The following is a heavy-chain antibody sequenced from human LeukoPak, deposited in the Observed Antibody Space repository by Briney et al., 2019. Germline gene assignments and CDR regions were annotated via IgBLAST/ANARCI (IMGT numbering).Heavy chain of an antibody. CDR3: ARDGYRLSGYFYYMDV. J-gene: IGHJ6*03. CDR2: INTHNGDT. V-gene: IGHV1-18*01. D-gene: IGHD2-2*03. Sequence: ASVKVSCKASGYTFASFGITWVRQAPGQGLEWMGWINTHNGDTNYAQKLQGRVTMSTDTSTSTAYMELRSLRSDDTAVYYCARDGYRLSGYFYYMDVWGKGTTVTVSS. CDR1: GYTFASFG.